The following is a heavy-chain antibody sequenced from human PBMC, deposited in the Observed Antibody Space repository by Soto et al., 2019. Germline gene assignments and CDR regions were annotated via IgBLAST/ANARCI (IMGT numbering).Heavy chain of an antibody. CDR1: DGSISSSSYC. CDR3: AREGGGYCSGGSCQVDY. J-gene: IGHJ4*02. D-gene: IGHD2-15*01. V-gene: IGHV4-39*02. Sequence: SENWSHTSTVSDGSISSSSYCWGWIRQPPGKGLEWIGSIYYRGNTYYNPSLKSRVTISVDTSKNQFSLKLSSVTAADTAVYYCAREGGGYCSGGSCQVDYWGQGTLVTVS. CDR2: IYYRGNT.